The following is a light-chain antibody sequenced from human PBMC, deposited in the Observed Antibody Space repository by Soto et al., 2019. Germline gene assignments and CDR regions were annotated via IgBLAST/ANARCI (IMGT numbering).Light chain of an antibody. CDR1: SSDVGGYKY. J-gene: IGLJ2*01. CDR3: SAYAGNNNL. V-gene: IGLV2-8*01. Sequence: QSALTQPPSATGSPGQSVTISCTGTSSDVGGYKYVSWYQQHPGKAPKLMIYEVNKRPAGVPDRFSGSKSGNTASLTVSGLQSEDEADDYCSAYAGNNNLFGGVTKLTVL. CDR2: EVN.